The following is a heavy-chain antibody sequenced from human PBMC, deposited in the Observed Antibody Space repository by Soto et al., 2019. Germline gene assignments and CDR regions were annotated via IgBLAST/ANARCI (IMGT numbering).Heavy chain of an antibody. Sequence: SETLSLTCTVPGGSISSYYWSWIRQPPGKGLEWIGYIYYSGSTNYNPSLKSRVTISVDTSKNQFSLKLSSVTAADTAVYYCARARFGTTVVTPPDYWGQGTLVTVSS. V-gene: IGHV4-59*01. D-gene: IGHD4-17*01. J-gene: IGHJ4*02. CDR3: ARARFGTTVVTPPDY. CDR2: IYYSGST. CDR1: GGSISSYY.